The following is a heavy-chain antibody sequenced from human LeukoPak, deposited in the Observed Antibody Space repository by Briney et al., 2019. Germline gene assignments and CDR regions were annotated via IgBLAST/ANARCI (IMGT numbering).Heavy chain of an antibody. D-gene: IGHD2-2*01. V-gene: IGHV1-2*02. CDR1: GYTFTDYY. Sequence: ASVKVSCKASGYTFTDYYMHWVRQAPGQGLQWMGWINPNSGGTNYAQKFQGRVTMTRDTSISTAYMELSRLRSDDTAVYYCARTRNRGYCSSTSCPNWFDPWGQGTLVTVSS. CDR3: ARTRNRGYCSSTSCPNWFDP. J-gene: IGHJ5*02. CDR2: INPNSGGT.